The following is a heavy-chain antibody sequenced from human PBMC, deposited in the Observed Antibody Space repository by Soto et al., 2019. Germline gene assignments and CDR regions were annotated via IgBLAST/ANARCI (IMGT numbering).Heavy chain of an antibody. V-gene: IGHV1-3*01. CDR2: INGGNGNT. D-gene: IGHD4-17*01. CDR3: AKDRYGDYGGIDY. CDR1: GNTFPKYA. Sequence: ASVKVSCTTSGNTFPKYALHWVRQAPGQRPEWMGWINGGNGNTKYSEHFQGRVTFTGDTPAGTAYMELSSLTSEDTAVYYCAKDRYGDYGGIDYWGQGTMVTVSS. J-gene: IGHJ4*02.